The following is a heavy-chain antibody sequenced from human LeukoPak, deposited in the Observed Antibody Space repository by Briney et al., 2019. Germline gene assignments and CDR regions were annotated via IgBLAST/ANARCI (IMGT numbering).Heavy chain of an antibody. Sequence: AGGSLRLSCAASGFTFSSYAMHWVRQAPGKGLEWVAVISYDGSNKYYADSVKGRFTISRDDSKNTLYLQMNSLRAEDTAVYYCARSSGDCYSFDYWGQGTLVTVSS. J-gene: IGHJ4*02. CDR1: GFTFSSYA. CDR2: ISYDGSNK. CDR3: ARSSGDCYSFDY. V-gene: IGHV3-30*14. D-gene: IGHD2-21*02.